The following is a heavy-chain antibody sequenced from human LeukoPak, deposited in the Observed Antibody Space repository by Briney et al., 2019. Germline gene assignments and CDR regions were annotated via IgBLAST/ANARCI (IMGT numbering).Heavy chain of an antibody. CDR2: IKYDGNEE. CDR1: GFTFSRYW. J-gene: IGHJ4*02. D-gene: IGHD1-1*01. Sequence: PGGSLRLSCAASGFTFSRYWMSWMRQAPGKGLEWVANIKYDGNEEHYVDSVKGRFTISRDNAKNSLYLQLNSLRVEDTAVYYCKSGGAAPGSFDYWGQGTLVTVSP. CDR3: KSGGAAPGSFDY. V-gene: IGHV3-7*01.